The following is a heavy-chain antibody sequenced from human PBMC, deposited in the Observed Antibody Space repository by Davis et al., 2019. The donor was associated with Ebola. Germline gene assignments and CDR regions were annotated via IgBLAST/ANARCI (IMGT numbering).Heavy chain of an antibody. Sequence: PGGSLRPSCAALGSTSSGPAMNWVRQAYGKGVEWVDCIRSKANSYATAYAASVKGRFTNSRNDSKNTAYLQMNSLKPEDTAVYYCTQSGSRDYWGQGTLVTVSS. CDR2: IRSKANSYAT. CDR3: TQSGSRDY. CDR1: GSTSSGPA. D-gene: IGHD1-26*01. V-gene: IGHV3-73*01. J-gene: IGHJ4*02.